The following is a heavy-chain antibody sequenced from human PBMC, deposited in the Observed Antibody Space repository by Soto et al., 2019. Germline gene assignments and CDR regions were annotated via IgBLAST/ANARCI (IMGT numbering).Heavy chain of an antibody. CDR1: GFTFNSYG. D-gene: IGHD3-3*01. Sequence: QVQLVESGGGVVQPGRSLRLSCTASGFTFNSYGMHWVRQAPGKGLEWVAVRWYDGSSKYYTDSVKGRFTISRDNSKNMLYLQMNSLRAEDTAVYYCARPSYDFWSGYYPPFASWGQGTLVTVSS. CDR2: RWYDGSSK. V-gene: IGHV3-33*01. CDR3: ARPSYDFWSGYYPPFAS. J-gene: IGHJ5*02.